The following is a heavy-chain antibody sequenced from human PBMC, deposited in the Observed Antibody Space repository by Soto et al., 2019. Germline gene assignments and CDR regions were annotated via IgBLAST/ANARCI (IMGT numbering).Heavy chain of an antibody. V-gene: IGHV3-74*01. D-gene: IGHD3-3*01. CDR1: GITFSTYR. CDR3: ARENYDFWSGYYLDY. J-gene: IGHJ4*02. Sequence: VQLVESGGGLVQPGGSLRLSCVVSGITFSTYRMHWVRQAPGKGLVWVSHIKSDGTVTHYTDSVRGRFIISRDNAKNTLFLQMNSLGAEDTAVYYCARENYDFWSGYYLDYWGQGTLVTVSS. CDR2: IKSDGTVT.